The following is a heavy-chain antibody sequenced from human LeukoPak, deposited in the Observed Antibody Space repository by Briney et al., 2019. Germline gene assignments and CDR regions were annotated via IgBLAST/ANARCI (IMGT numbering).Heavy chain of an antibody. CDR3: ARGDYYGDARGNWFGP. Sequence: PGGSLRLSCAASGFTFSSYSMNWVRQAPGKGLEWVSSISSSSSYIYYADSVKGRFTISRDNAKNSLYLQMNSLRAEDTAVYYCARGDYYGDARGNWFGPWGQGTLVTVSS. CDR1: GFTFSSYS. D-gene: IGHD4-17*01. J-gene: IGHJ5*02. V-gene: IGHV3-21*01. CDR2: ISSSSSYI.